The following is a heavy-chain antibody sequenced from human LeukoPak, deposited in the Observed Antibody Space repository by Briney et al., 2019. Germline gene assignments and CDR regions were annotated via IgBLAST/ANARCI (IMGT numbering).Heavy chain of an antibody. CDR1: GFTFIIYS. V-gene: IGHV3-48*01. CDR3: AREPRHYGSGIPEGMDV. CDR2: ISSSSSTI. Sequence: GGSLRLSCAASGFTFIIYSMNWVRHAPGKGREWVSYISSSSSTIYYADSVKARFTISRDNGKNSLYLQMKNLRAEDTSVYYCAREPRHYGSGIPEGMDVWGKGTTVTVSS. D-gene: IGHD3-10*01. J-gene: IGHJ6*04.